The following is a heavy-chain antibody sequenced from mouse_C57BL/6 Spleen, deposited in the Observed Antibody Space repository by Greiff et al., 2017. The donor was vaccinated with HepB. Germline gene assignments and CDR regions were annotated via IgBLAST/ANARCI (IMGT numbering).Heavy chain of an antibody. CDR2: INPSNGGT. J-gene: IGHJ4*01. D-gene: IGHD2-3*01. Sequence: QVQLQQPGTELVKPGASVKLSCKASGYTFTSYWMHWVKQRPGPGLEWIGNINPSNGGTNYNEKFKSKATLTVDKSSSTAYMQLSSLTSEDSAVYYWARWEGYYVYYYAMDYWGQGTSVTVSS. V-gene: IGHV1-53*01. CDR1: GYTFTSYW. CDR3: ARWEGYYVYYYAMDY.